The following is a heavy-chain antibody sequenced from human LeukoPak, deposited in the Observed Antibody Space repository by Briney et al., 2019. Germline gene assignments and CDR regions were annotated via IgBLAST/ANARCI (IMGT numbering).Heavy chain of an antibody. Sequence: HPGGSLRLSCEASGFFFSTYWMASVRQAPGKGLEWVASIKHDAIEEHYAESVKGRFTVSRDNGRNSLYLELKSLRVEDTAVYYCSREFEPWGQGTLVIVSS. CDR2: IKHDAIEE. CDR1: GFFFSTYW. J-gene: IGHJ5*02. V-gene: IGHV3-7*01. CDR3: SREFEP.